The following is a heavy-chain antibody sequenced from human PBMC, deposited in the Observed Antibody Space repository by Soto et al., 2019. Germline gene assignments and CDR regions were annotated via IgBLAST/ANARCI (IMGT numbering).Heavy chain of an antibody. CDR3: ASSSTNYDFWSGYSSWFDP. CDR2: IIPIFGTA. V-gene: IGHV1-69*12. D-gene: IGHD3-3*01. J-gene: IGHJ5*02. Sequence: QVQLVQSGAEVKKPGSSVKVSCKASGGTFSSYAISWVRQAPGQGLEWMGGIIPIFGTANYAQKFQGRVTLTADESPSTAYMELSILRSEDTAVYYCASSSTNYDFWSGYSSWFDPWGQGTLVTVSS. CDR1: GGTFSSYA.